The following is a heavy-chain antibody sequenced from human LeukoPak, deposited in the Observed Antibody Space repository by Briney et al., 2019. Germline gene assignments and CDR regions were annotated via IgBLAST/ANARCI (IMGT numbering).Heavy chain of an antibody. D-gene: IGHD6-19*01. J-gene: IGHJ4*02. Sequence: PGGSLRLSCAASGFTFSSYWMHWVRQAPGKGLVWVSRINSDGSSTSYADSVKGRFTISRDNAENTLYLQMNSLRAEDTAVYYCARGGSGWYRGFDYWGQGTLVTVSS. CDR1: GFTFSSYW. CDR3: ARGGSGWYRGFDY. CDR2: INSDGSST. V-gene: IGHV3-74*01.